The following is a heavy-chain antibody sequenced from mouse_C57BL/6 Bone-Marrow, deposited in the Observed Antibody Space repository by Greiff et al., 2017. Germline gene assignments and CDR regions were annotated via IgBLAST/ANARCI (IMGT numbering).Heavy chain of an antibody. Sequence: EVMLVESGGGLVKPGGSLKLSCAASGFTFSSYTMSWVRQTPEKRLEWVATISGGGGNTYYPDSVKGRFTISRDNAKNTLYLQMSSLRSEDTALYYCARQRTAQATPYAMDYWGQGTSVTVSS. D-gene: IGHD3-2*02. CDR1: GFTFSSYT. J-gene: IGHJ4*01. CDR3: ARQRTAQATPYAMDY. CDR2: ISGGGGNT. V-gene: IGHV5-9*01.